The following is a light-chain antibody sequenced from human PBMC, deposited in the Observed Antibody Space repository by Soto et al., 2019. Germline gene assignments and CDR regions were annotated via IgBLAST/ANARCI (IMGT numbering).Light chain of an antibody. CDR3: QQYDSSPRT. V-gene: IGKV1-8*01. Sequence: AIRMTQSPSSLSATTGDRVTITCRASQGISSYLAWYQQKPGKAPKLLIYAASTLQSGVPSRFSGSGSGTDFTLTINRLEPEDFAVYYCQQYDSSPRTFGQGTKVDIK. J-gene: IGKJ1*01. CDR2: AAS. CDR1: QGISSY.